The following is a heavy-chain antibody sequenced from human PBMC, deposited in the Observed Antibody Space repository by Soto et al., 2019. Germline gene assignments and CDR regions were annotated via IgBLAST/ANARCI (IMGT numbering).Heavy chain of an antibody. Sequence: SETLSLTCTVSGGSISSGGYYWSWIRQHPGKGLEWIGYIYYSGSTYYNPSLKSRVTISVDTSKNQSSLKLSSVTAADTAVYYCARVGLKEYGMDVWGQGTRVTVSS. CDR1: GGSISSGGYY. V-gene: IGHV4-31*03. CDR3: ARVGLKEYGMDV. CDR2: IYYSGST. J-gene: IGHJ6*02.